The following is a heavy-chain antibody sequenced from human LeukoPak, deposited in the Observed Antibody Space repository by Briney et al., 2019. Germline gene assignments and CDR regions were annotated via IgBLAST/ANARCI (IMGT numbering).Heavy chain of an antibody. D-gene: IGHD3-9*01. CDR3: ARGDYDILTGYSKNAFDI. CDR1: GGTFSSYA. Sequence: ASVKVSCKASGGTFSSYAISWVRQAPGQGLEWMGGIIPIFGTANYAQKFQGRDTITADKSTSTAYMELSSLRSEDTAVYYCARGDYDILTGYSKNAFDIWGQGTMVTVSS. V-gene: IGHV1-69*06. CDR2: IIPIFGTA. J-gene: IGHJ3*02.